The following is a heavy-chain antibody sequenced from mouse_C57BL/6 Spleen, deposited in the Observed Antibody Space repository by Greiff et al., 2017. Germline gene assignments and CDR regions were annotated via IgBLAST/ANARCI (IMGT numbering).Heavy chain of an antibody. D-gene: IGHD2-4*01. J-gene: IGHJ2*01. CDR2: IYPGSGST. CDR1: GYTFTSYW. CDR3: ARSVYYDYEALYFDY. Sequence: VQLQQPGAELVKPGASVKMSCKASGYTFTSYWITWVKQRPGQGLEWIGDIYPGSGSTNYNEKFKSKATLTVDTSSSTAYMQLSSLTSEDAAVYYCARSVYYDYEALYFDYWGQGTTLTVSS. V-gene: IGHV1-55*01.